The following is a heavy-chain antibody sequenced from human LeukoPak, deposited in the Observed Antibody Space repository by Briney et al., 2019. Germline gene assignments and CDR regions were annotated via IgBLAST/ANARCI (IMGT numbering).Heavy chain of an antibody. V-gene: IGHV1-18*01. CDR3: ARGGDPVVLTGYSWQDAFDI. CDR2: ISAYNGNT. CDR1: GYTFTSYG. D-gene: IGHD3-9*01. J-gene: IGHJ3*02. Sequence: ASVKVSCKASGYTFTSYGISWVRQAPGQGLECMGWISAYNGNTNYAQKLQGRVTMTTDTSTSTAYMELRSLRSDDTAVYYCARGGDPVVLTGYSWQDAFDIWGQGTMVTVSS.